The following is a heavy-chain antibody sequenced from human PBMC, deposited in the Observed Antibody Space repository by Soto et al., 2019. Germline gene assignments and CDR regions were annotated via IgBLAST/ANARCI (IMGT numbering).Heavy chain of an antibody. CDR2: INPSGGST. V-gene: IGHV1-46*01. CDR1: GYTFTSYY. D-gene: IGHD3-3*01. CDR3: ARAQAIFGVVSHYYYYGMDV. J-gene: IGHJ6*02. Sequence: PGASVKVSCKASGYTFTSYYMHWVRQAPGQGLEWMGIINPSGGSTSYAQKFQGRVTMTRDTSTSTVYMELSSLRSEDTAVYYCARAQAIFGVVSHYYYYGMDVWGQGTTVTVSS.